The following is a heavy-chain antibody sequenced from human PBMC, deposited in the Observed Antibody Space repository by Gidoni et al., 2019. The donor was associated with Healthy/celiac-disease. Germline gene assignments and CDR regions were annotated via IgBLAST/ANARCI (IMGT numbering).Heavy chain of an antibody. D-gene: IGHD3-10*01. Sequence: QVTLRESGPALVKPTQTLTLTCTFSGFSLSTSGMCVSWIRQPPGKALEWLARIDWDDDKYYSTSLKTRLTISKDTSKNQVVLTMTNMDPVDTATYYCARTTMVQGAINPPDYWGQGTLVTVSS. J-gene: IGHJ4*02. V-gene: IGHV2-70*15. CDR2: IDWDDDK. CDR3: ARTTMVQGAINPPDY. CDR1: GFSLSTSGMC.